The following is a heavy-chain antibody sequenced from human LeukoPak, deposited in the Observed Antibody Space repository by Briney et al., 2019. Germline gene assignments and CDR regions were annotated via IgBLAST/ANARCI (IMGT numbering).Heavy chain of an antibody. V-gene: IGHV3-7*01. D-gene: IGHD5-12*01. J-gene: IGHJ3*02. Sequence: PGGSLRLSCVASGFTFRNYWMSWVRQAPGKRLEWVANINQDGSETYYVDSVKGRFTISGDNTKNSLYLQMNSLRAEDTALYYCVRDAGYSGYMINDMWGQGTMVTVSS. CDR2: INQDGSET. CDR3: VRDAGYSGYMINDM. CDR1: GFTFRNYW.